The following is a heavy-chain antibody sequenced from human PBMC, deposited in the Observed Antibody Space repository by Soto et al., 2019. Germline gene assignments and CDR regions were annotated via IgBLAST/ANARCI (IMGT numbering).Heavy chain of an antibody. CDR3: AKVGSRTSCRFDY. J-gene: IGHJ4*02. CDR2: ISYDGSNK. V-gene: IGHV3-30*18. Sequence: QVQLVESGGGVVQPGRSLRLSCAASGFTFSSYGMHWVRQAPGKGLEWVAVISYDGSNKYYADSVKGRFTISRDNSKNTLYLQMNSLRAEDTAVYYCAKVGSRTSCRFDYWGQGTLVTVSS. D-gene: IGHD2-2*01. CDR1: GFTFSSYG.